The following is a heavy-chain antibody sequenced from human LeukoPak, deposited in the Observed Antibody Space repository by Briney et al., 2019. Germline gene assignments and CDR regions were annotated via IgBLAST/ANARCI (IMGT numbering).Heavy chain of an antibody. Sequence: GGSLRLSCVASGFTFSSYAMSWVRQAPGKGLEWVSTISGSGGSTYYADSVKGRFTISRDNSKNTLYLQMNSLRAEDTAVYYCAKHAGYSGTWYYFDYWGQGTLVTASS. CDR3: AKHAGYSGTWYYFDY. J-gene: IGHJ4*02. CDR2: ISGSGGST. D-gene: IGHD6-13*01. CDR1: GFTFSSYA. V-gene: IGHV3-23*01.